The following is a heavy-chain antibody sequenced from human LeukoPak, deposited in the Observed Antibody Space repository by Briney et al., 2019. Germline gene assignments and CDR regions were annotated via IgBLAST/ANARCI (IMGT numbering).Heavy chain of an antibody. CDR3: ARGGSTIIRPFY. J-gene: IGHJ4*02. V-gene: IGHV4-39*07. Sequence: KPSETPSLTCTVSGGSISSSSYYWGWIRQPPGKGLEWIGSIYYSGSTYYNPSLKSRVTISVDTSKNQFSLKLSSVTAADTAVYYCARGGSTIIRPFYWGQGTLVTVSS. CDR2: IYYSGST. D-gene: IGHD6-13*01. CDR1: GGSISSSSYY.